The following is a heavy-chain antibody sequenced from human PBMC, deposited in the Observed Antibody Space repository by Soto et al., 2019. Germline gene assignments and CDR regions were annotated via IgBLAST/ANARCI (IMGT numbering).Heavy chain of an antibody. J-gene: IGHJ4*02. CDR2: MNPNSGNT. Sequence: QVQLVQSGAEVKKPGASVKVSCKASGYTFTSYDINWVRQATGQGLEWRGWMNPNSGNTGYAQKFQGRVTMTRNTSISTAYMELSSVRYEDTAVYYCARRYYDSVTGYSPLDYWGQGTLVTVSS. V-gene: IGHV1-8*01. D-gene: IGHD3-9*01. CDR1: GYTFTSYD. CDR3: ARRYYDSVTGYSPLDY.